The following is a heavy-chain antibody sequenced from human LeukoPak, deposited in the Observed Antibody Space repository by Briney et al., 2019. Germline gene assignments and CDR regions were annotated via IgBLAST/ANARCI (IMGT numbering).Heavy chain of an antibody. CDR2: INPNSGDT. J-gene: IGHJ4*02. CDR3: ARERYTAYGNFDY. CDR1: GYTFTNHP. V-gene: IGHV1-2*02. Sequence: GASVKVSCKASGYTFTNHPMHWVRQAPGQGLEWMGWINPNSGDTNYVKKFQGRVTMTRDPSISTAYMELSGLRADDPAVYYCARERYTAYGNFDYWGQGTQVTVSS. D-gene: IGHD5-12*01.